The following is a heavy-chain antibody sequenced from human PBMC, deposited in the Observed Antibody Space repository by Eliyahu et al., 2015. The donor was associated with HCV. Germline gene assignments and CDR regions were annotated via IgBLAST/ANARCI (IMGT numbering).Heavy chain of an antibody. CDR3: AKGVRYFDWLPFDY. CDR1: GFTFDDYA. D-gene: IGHD3-9*01. J-gene: IGHJ4*02. Sequence: EVQLVESGGGLVQPGRSLRLSCAASGFTFDDYAMHWVRQAPGKGLGGVSGISWNSGSIGYADSVKGRFTISRDNAKNSLYLQMNSLRAEDTALYYCAKGVRYFDWLPFDYWGQGTLVTVSS. V-gene: IGHV3-9*01. CDR2: ISWNSGSI.